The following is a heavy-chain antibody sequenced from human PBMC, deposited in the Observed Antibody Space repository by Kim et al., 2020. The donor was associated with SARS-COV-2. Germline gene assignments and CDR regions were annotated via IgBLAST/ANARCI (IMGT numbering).Heavy chain of an antibody. D-gene: IGHD6-13*01. CDR1: GFTFSSYS. V-gene: IGHV3-21*01. CDR2: ISSSSSYI. CDR3: ARDPVRWLAAAHNDAFDI. J-gene: IGHJ3*02. Sequence: GGSLRLSCAASGFTFSSYSMNWVRQAPGKGLEWVSSISSSSSYIYYADSVKGRFTISRDNAKNSLYLQMNSLRAEDTAVYYCARDPVRWLAAAHNDAFDIWGQGTMVTVSS.